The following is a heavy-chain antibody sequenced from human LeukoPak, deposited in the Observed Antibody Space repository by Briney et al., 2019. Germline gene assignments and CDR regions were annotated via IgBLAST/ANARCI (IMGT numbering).Heavy chain of an antibody. CDR2: VYHSGST. CDR3: ARGSSDSGSGNYYYYFDY. J-gene: IGHJ4*02. D-gene: IGHD3-10*01. CDR1: GYSISSGYY. Sequence: SETLSLTCSVSGYSISSGYYWGWIRQSPGKGVEGIGNVYHSGSTYYNPSLKSRVTMSVDTSKKQFSLRLTSVTAEDTAVYYCARGSSDSGSGNYYYYFDYWGQGTLVTVSS. V-gene: IGHV4-38-2*02.